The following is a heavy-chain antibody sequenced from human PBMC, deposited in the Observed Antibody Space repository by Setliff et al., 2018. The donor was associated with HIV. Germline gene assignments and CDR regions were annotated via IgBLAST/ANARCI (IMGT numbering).Heavy chain of an antibody. Sequence: PSQTLSLTCAISGDSVSSNTAAWNWIRQSPSRGLEWLGRTYYRSKWSNDYAVSVKSRITINPDTSKNQFSLQLHSVTPEYTAVYFCARGGDWYYSYYMDVWDKGTTVTVSS. CDR2: TYYRSKWSN. CDR3: ARGGDWYYSYYMDV. CDR1: GDSVSSNTAA. V-gene: IGHV6-1*01. J-gene: IGHJ6*03. D-gene: IGHD3-16*01.